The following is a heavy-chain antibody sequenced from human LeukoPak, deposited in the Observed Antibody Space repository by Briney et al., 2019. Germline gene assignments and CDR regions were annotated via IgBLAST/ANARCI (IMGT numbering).Heavy chain of an antibody. CDR3: ARDRDGGADY. CDR1: GFTFDDYA. CDR2: ISWNSGSI. J-gene: IGHJ4*02. Sequence: LAGRSLRLSCAASGFTFDDYAMHWVRQAPGKGLEWVSGISWNSGSIGYADSVKGRFTISRDNAQNSLYLQMNSLRAEDTAVYYCARDRDGGADYWGQGTLVTVSS. V-gene: IGHV3-9*01. D-gene: IGHD2-21*01.